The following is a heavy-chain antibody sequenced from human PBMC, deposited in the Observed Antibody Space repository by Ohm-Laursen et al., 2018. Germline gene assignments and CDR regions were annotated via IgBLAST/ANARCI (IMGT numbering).Heavy chain of an antibody. Sequence: SETLSLSCTVSGGSVSSGSYYWSWIRQPPGKGLEWIGYIYYSGSTNYNPSLKSRVTISVDTSKNQFSLKLSSVTAADTAVYYCARDPVGYDFWSGYQATRYYGMDVWGQGTTVTVSS. D-gene: IGHD3-3*01. CDR2: IYYSGST. J-gene: IGHJ6*02. CDR1: GGSVSSGSYY. CDR3: ARDPVGYDFWSGYQATRYYGMDV. V-gene: IGHV4-61*01.